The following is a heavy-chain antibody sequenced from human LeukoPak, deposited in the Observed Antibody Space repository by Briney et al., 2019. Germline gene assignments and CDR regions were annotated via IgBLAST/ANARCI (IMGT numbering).Heavy chain of an antibody. V-gene: IGHV3-30-3*02. CDR2: ISYDGSNK. Sequence: GGSLRLSCAASGFTFSSYAMHWVRQAPGKGLEWVAVISYDGSNKYYADSVKGRFTISRDNPKNTLYLQMNSLRAEDTAVYYCAKRNLVGYYFDYWGQGTLVTVSS. D-gene: IGHD1-26*01. CDR1: GFTFSSYA. J-gene: IGHJ4*02. CDR3: AKRNLVGYYFDY.